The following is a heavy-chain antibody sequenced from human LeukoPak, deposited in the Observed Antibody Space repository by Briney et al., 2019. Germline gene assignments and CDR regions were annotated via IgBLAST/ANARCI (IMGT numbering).Heavy chain of an antibody. D-gene: IGHD3-16*01. J-gene: IGHJ3*02. CDR3: ARDQRLGAFDI. V-gene: IGHV3-21*01. Sequence: GGSLRLSCAPSGFTFSSYSMNWVRQAPGKGLEWVSSISSSSSYIYYADSVKGRFTISRDNAKNSLYLQMSSLRAEDTAVYYCARDQRLGAFDIWGQGTMVTVSS. CDR1: GFTFSSYS. CDR2: ISSSSSYI.